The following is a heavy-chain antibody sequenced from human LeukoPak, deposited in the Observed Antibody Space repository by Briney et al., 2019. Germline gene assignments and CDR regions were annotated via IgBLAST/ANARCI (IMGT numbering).Heavy chain of an antibody. CDR1: GFTFSSDA. J-gene: IGHJ2*01. Sequence: GGSLRLSCVASGFTFSSDAMTWVRQAPGKGLEWVAGIIGGSGASTYYADSAKGRFTVSRDNSRNTVYLQMNRLRAEDTALYCCAKDWRFDLWGRGTLVTVSS. CDR3: AKDWRFDL. CDR2: IIGGSGAST. V-gene: IGHV3-23*01.